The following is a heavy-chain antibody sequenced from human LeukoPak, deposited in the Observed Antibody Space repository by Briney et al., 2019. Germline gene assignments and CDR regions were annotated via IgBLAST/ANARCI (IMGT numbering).Heavy chain of an antibody. Sequence: GGSLRLSCAASGFTFDDYGMSWVRQAPGKGLVWVSRINSDGSSTSYADSVKGRFTISRDNAKSTLYLQMNSLRAEDTAVYYCASEPDYGDYTLDYWGQGTLVTVSS. CDR2: INSDGSST. CDR3: ASEPDYGDYTLDY. V-gene: IGHV3-74*01. CDR1: GFTFDDYG. J-gene: IGHJ4*02. D-gene: IGHD4-17*01.